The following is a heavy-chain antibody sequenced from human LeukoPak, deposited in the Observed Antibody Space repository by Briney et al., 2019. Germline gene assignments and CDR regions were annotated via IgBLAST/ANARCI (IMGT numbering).Heavy chain of an antibody. CDR2: ISGSGGRT. CDR1: AFTFSSYA. J-gene: IGHJ6*03. CDR3: AKKSPKALMIYYHYYMDV. V-gene: IGHV3-23*01. Sequence: GGSLRLSCAASAFTFSSYAMSWVRQAPGKGLEWVSAISGSGGRTYYADSVKGRFTISRDNSKNTLYLQMNSLRAEDTAVYYCAKKSPKALMIYYHYYMDVWGKGTTVTVSS. D-gene: IGHD3-22*01.